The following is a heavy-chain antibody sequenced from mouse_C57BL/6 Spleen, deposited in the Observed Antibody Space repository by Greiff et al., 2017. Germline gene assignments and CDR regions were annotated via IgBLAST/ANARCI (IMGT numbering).Heavy chain of an antibody. CDR2: IYPGSGST. J-gene: IGHJ2*01. Sequence: QVQLQQPGAELVKPGASVKMSCKASGYTFTSYWITWVKQRPGQGLEWIGDIYPGSGSTNYNEKFKSKATLTVDKSSSTAYMQLSSLTSEDSAVYYCAREGLYGKPHDYWGQGTTLTVSS. CDR3: AREGLYGKPHDY. D-gene: IGHD2-1*01. CDR1: GYTFTSYW. V-gene: IGHV1-55*01.